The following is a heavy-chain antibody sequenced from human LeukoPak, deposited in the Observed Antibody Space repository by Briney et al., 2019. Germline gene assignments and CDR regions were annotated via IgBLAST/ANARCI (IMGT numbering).Heavy chain of an antibody. V-gene: IGHV3-21*01. CDR1: GFTFRSYS. J-gene: IGHJ4*02. CDR2: ISSSSSYI. Sequence: GGSLRLSCAASGFTFRSYSMNWVRQAPGKGLEWVSSISSSSSYIYYADSVKGRFTMSRDNAKNSLYLQMNSLRAEDTAVDYCVRDGGSVEMATIGDYWGQGTLVTVSS. D-gene: IGHD5-24*01. CDR3: VRDGGSVEMATIGDY.